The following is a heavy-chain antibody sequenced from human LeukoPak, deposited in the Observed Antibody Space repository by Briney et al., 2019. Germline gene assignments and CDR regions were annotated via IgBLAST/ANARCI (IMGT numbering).Heavy chain of an antibody. CDR3: AGAPSEIGGYYPEYFRH. D-gene: IGHD3-22*01. V-gene: IGHV3-74*01. CDR1: GFSFSSYW. CDR2: IKSDGKT. J-gene: IGHJ1*01. Sequence: QAGGSLRLSCAASGFSFSSYWMHWVRQAPGKGLVWVSRIKSDGKTNYADSVKGRFTISRDNAKNTVSLQMNSLRAEDTGVYYCAGAPSEIGGYYPEYFRHWGQGTLVTVSS.